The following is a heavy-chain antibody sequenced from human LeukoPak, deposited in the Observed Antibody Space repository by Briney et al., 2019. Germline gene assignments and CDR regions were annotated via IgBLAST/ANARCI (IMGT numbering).Heavy chain of an antibody. CDR2: IYYSGST. D-gene: IGHD1-7*01. CDR1: GGSISSGDYY. V-gene: IGHV4-30-4*08. CDR3: ARGGQGTTDDAFDI. J-gene: IGHJ3*02. Sequence: PSETLSLTCTVSGGSISSGDYYWSWIRQPPGKGLEWIGYIYYSGSTYYNPSLKSRVTISVDTSKNQFSLKLSSVTAADTAVYYCARGGQGTTDDAFDIWGQGTMVTVSS.